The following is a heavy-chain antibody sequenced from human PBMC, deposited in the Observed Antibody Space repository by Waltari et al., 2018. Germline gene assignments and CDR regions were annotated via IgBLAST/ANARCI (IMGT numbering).Heavy chain of an antibody. Sequence: QVQLQESGSGLVKPSETLSLTCTVSGGSISSYYWSWIRQPPGKGLEWIGYIYYSGSTNYNPSLKSRVTISVDTSKNQFSLKLSSVTAADTAVYYCARDRGEYSGYDGDAFDIWGQGTMVTVSS. CDR1: GGSISSYY. D-gene: IGHD5-12*01. CDR2: IYYSGST. J-gene: IGHJ3*02. V-gene: IGHV4-59*01. CDR3: ARDRGEYSGYDGDAFDI.